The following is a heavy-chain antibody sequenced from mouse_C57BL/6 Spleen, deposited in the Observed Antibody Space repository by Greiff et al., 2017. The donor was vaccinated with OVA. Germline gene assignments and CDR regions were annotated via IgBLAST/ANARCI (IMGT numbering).Heavy chain of an antibody. V-gene: IGHV1-50*01. CDR2: IDPSDSYT. J-gene: IGHJ2*01. CDR1: GYTFTSYW. Sequence: QVQLQQPGAELVKPGASVKLSCKASGYTFTSYWMQWVKQRPGQGLEWIGEIDPSDSYTNSNQKFKGKATLTVDTSSSTAYMQLSSLTSEDSAVYYCARGGITTVEDYFDYWGQGTTLTVSS. CDR3: ARGGITTVEDYFDY. D-gene: IGHD1-1*01.